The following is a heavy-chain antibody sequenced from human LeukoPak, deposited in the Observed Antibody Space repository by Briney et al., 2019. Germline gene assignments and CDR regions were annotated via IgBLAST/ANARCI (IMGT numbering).Heavy chain of an antibody. CDR2: IYHSGST. V-gene: IGHV4-30-2*01. Sequence: NPSETLSLTCAVSGGSISSGGYSWSWIRQPPGKGLEWIGYIYHSGSTYYNPSLKSRVTISLDTSKNQFSLKLSSVTAADTAVYYCARRTRGYSYGPYYYGMDVWGQGTTVTVSS. D-gene: IGHD5-18*01. CDR1: GGSISSGGYS. CDR3: ARRTRGYSYGPYYYGMDV. J-gene: IGHJ6*02.